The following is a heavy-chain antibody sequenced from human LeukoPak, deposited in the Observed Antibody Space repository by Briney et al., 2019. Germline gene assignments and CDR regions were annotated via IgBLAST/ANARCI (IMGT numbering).Heavy chain of an antibody. CDR1: GYTFTSYG. Sequence: ASVKVSCKASGYTFTSYGISWVRQAPGQGLEWMGWISAYNGNTNYAQKLQGRVTMTTDTSTSTAYMELRSLRSDDTAVYYCARDSGYYDSSGTFQHWGQGTLVTVSS. CDR3: ARDSGYYDSSGTFQH. J-gene: IGHJ1*01. CDR2: ISAYNGNT. V-gene: IGHV1-18*01. D-gene: IGHD3-22*01.